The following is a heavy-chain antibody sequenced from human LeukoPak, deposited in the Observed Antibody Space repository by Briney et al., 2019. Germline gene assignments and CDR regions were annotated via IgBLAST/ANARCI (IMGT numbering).Heavy chain of an antibody. J-gene: IGHJ4*02. D-gene: IGHD3-22*01. Sequence: EASVKVSCKASGYTFTGYDMHWVRQGPGQGLEWMGWINPNSGGTNYAQKFQGRVTMTRDTSISTAYMELSRLRSDDTAVYYCASSITMIVVVTPAPNFDYWGQGTLVTVSS. V-gene: IGHV1-2*02. CDR1: GYTFTGYD. CDR2: INPNSGGT. CDR3: ASSITMIVVVTPAPNFDY.